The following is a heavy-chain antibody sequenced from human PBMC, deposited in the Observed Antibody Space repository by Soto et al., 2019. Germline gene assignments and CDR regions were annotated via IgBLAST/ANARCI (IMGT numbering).Heavy chain of an antibody. CDR2: ISYSGST. Sequence: PSETLSLTCTVSGGSISSYSWNWIRQPPGKGLEWIGYISYSGSTNYNPSLKSRVTISLDTSKKQFSLKLSSVTPADTAVYYCARHLAPVNLYHFDYWGQGTLVTVSS. J-gene: IGHJ4*02. CDR1: GGSISSYS. D-gene: IGHD4-4*01. V-gene: IGHV4-59*08. CDR3: ARHLAPVNLYHFDY.